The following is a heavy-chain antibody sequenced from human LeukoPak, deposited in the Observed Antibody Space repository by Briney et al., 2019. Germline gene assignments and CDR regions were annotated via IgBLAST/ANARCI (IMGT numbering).Heavy chain of an antibody. J-gene: IGHJ4*02. V-gene: IGHV3-33*06. CDR1: GFTFSSYG. Sequence: GGSLRLSCAASGFTFSSYGMHWVRQAPGKGLEWVAVIWYDGSNRYYADSVKGRFTISRDNSKNTLYLQMNSLRAEDTAVYYCAKDPNSNYDYVWGSFGFDYWGQGTLVTVSS. CDR3: AKDPNSNYDYVWGSFGFDY. D-gene: IGHD3-16*01. CDR2: IWYDGSNR.